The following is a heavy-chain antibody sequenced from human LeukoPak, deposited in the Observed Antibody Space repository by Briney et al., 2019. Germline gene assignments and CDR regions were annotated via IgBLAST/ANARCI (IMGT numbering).Heavy chain of an antibody. CDR1: GGTFSSYA. D-gene: IGHD3-10*01. CDR2: INPNSGGT. J-gene: IGHJ4*02. V-gene: IGHV1-2*04. Sequence: ASVKVSCKASGGTFSSYAISWVRQAPGQGLEWMGWINPNSGGTNYAQKFQGWVTMTRDTSISTAYMELSRLRSDDTAVYYCARGAAYGSGSYSSGVFDYWGQGTLVTVSS. CDR3: ARGAAYGSGSYSSGVFDY.